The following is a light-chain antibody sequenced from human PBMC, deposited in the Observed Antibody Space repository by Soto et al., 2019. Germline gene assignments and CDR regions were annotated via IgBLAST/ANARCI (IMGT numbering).Light chain of an antibody. Sequence: QSALTQPPSVSGAPGQWVTISCTGSSSNIGADYDVHWYQHFPGTAPKLLIYGDRNRPSGVPDRFSGSKSGTSASLAITGLQAEDEADYYCQSYDSSLSGSVFGGGTKLTVL. CDR2: GDR. CDR3: QSYDSSLSGSV. J-gene: IGLJ2*01. CDR1: SSNIGADYD. V-gene: IGLV1-40*01.